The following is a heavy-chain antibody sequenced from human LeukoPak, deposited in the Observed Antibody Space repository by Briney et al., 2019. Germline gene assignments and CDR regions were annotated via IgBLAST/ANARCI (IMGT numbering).Heavy chain of an antibody. J-gene: IGHJ3*02. CDR1: GFTFSSYS. CDR3: ARATNGRFDI. Sequence: GGSLRLSCAASGFTFSSYSMNWFRQAPGKGLEWVSFISSSTSYISYADSVKGRFTISRDNAKSSLWLQMNSLRAEDTAVYYCARATNGRFDICGQGTMVTVSS. V-gene: IGHV3-21*01. D-gene: IGHD2-8*01. CDR2: ISSSTSYI.